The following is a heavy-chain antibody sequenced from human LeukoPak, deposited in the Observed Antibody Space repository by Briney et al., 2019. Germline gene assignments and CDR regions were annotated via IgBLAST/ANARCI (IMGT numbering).Heavy chain of an antibody. CDR1: GFNFAVYP. Sequence: GGSLRLSCVASGFNFAVYPMTWVRQVPGKGLEWVSSLTGSGRTTQYADFVRGRFTISRDNSKNTLYLQMNSLRAEDTAVYYCAKDNIWSGYGDDAFDIWGQGTMVTVSS. CDR3: AKDNIWSGYGDDAFDI. D-gene: IGHD3-3*01. J-gene: IGHJ3*02. V-gene: IGHV3-23*01. CDR2: LTGSGRTT.